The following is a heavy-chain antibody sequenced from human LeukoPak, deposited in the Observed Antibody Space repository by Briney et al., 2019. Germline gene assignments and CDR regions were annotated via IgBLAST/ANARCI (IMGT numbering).Heavy chain of an antibody. D-gene: IGHD6-13*01. CDR3: AKDISAAAGEDFYYGMDV. Sequence: WNSYRIGYADSVKGRFTISRDNAKNSLYLQMNSLRAEDTALYYCAKDISAAAGEDFYYGMDVWGHGTTVTVSS. CDR2: WNSYRI. J-gene: IGHJ6*02. V-gene: IGHV3-9*01.